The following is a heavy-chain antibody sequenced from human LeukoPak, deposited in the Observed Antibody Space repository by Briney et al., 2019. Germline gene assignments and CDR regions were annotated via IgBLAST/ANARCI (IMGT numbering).Heavy chain of an antibody. V-gene: IGHV3-48*03. CDR1: GFSFSTHE. J-gene: IGHJ3*02. CDR2: ISSSAGII. D-gene: IGHD3-9*01. Sequence: PGGSLRLSCAASGFSFSTHEMNWVRLAPGKGLEWISFISSSAGIIYYADSVKGRFTISRDNSKNTLYLQMNSLRAEDTAVYYCAKSYYDILTGCGAGAFDIWGQGTMVTVSS. CDR3: AKSYYDILTGCGAGAFDI.